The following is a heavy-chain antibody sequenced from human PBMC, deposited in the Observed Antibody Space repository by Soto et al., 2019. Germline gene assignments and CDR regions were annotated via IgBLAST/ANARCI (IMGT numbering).Heavy chain of an antibody. J-gene: IGHJ6*04. Sequence: RGSLRLSCVASGFTFSDYYMTWIRQAPGKGLEWVSYISSNGVSMYYGDSVKGRFNISRDDAENSLHLQMNSLRAEDTAVYYCARLASLGHTYYFGMDSWGNGKPVTVSP. CDR2: ISSNGVSM. V-gene: IGHV3-11*01. CDR3: ARLASLGHTYYFGMDS. CDR1: GFTFSDYY.